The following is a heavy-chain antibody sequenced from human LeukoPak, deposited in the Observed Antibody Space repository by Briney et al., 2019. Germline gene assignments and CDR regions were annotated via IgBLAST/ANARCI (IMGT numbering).Heavy chain of an antibody. Sequence: SETLSLTCTVSGGSISSSSYYWGWIRQPPGKGLEWIGYIYYSGSTNYNPSLKSRVTISVDTSKNQFSLKLSSVTAADTAVYYCARARLSGYAVPFDYWGQGTLVTVSS. V-gene: IGHV4-61*05. J-gene: IGHJ4*02. CDR1: GGSISSSSYY. CDR3: ARARLSGYAVPFDY. CDR2: IYYSGST. D-gene: IGHD5-12*01.